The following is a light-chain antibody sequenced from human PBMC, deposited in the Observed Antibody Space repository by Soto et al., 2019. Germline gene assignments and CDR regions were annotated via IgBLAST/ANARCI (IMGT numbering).Light chain of an antibody. J-gene: IGLJ3*02. CDR2: DVS. CDR1: SSDVGGYNY. V-gene: IGLV2-14*01. Sequence: QSALTQPASVSGSPGQSSTISCTGTSSDVGGYNYVYWYQQHPGKAPKLMIYDVSNRPSGVSNRFSGSKSGNTASLTISGLQAEDEADYYCSSYTSSSTPNWVFGGVTKLTVL. CDR3: SSYTSSSTPNWV.